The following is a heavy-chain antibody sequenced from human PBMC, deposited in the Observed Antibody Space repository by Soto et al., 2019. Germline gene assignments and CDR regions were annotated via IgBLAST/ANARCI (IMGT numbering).Heavy chain of an antibody. Sequence: EVQLVESGGGLVKPGGSLRLSCAASGFTLNRYIMNWVRQAPGKGLEWVSSISSSNSYRYYADSVKGRFTISRDNAKNSLSLQMNSLRAEDTAVYYCARDHEYSGYELLGNWFDPWGQGTLFTVSS. D-gene: IGHD5-12*01. V-gene: IGHV3-21*01. J-gene: IGHJ5*02. CDR1: GFTLNRYI. CDR2: ISSSNSYR. CDR3: ARDHEYSGYELLGNWFDP.